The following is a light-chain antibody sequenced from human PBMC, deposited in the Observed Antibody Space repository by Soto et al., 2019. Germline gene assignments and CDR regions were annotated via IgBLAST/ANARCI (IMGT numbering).Light chain of an antibody. CDR2: KAS. CDR3: QQYAAYPLT. Sequence: DIQLTQSPSTLSASVGDRVTITCRASQSISSWLAWYQQKPGKAPKLLVYKASSLESGVPSRFSGSGSGTEFTLTISTLQPDDFATYYCQQYAAYPLTFGAGTKVEI. CDR1: QSISSW. V-gene: IGKV1-5*03. J-gene: IGKJ4*01.